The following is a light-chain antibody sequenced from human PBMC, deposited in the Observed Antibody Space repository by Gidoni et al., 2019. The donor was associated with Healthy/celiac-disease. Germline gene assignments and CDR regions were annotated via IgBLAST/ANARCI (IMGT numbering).Light chain of an antibody. Sequence: IQRTQFPSFMSASVGDRVHITCRASQSISSYLNWYQQKPGKAPKLLIYAASSLQSGVPSRFSGSGSGTDFTLTISSMQTEDFATYYCQQSYSTPLTFGGGTKVEIK. CDR3: QQSYSTPLT. V-gene: IGKV1-39*01. CDR2: AAS. CDR1: QSISSY. J-gene: IGKJ4*01.